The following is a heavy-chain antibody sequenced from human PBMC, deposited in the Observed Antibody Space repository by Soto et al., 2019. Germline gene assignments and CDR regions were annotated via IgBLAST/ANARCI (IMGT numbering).Heavy chain of an antibody. CDR3: ASSYCGGDCRVLDY. Sequence: QVQLQESGPGLVKPSQTLSLTCTVSGGSISSGAYYWSWIRQHPGKGLEWIGYIYYSGSTYYNPSLKIRVTMSVDTSKNQFSLKLSSVTAADTAVYYCASSYCGGDCRVLDYWGQGTLVTVSS. J-gene: IGHJ4*02. D-gene: IGHD2-21*02. V-gene: IGHV4-31*03. CDR2: IYYSGST. CDR1: GGSISSGAYY.